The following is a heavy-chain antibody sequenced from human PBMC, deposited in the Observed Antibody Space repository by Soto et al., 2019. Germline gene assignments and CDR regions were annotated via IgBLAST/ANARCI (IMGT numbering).Heavy chain of an antibody. D-gene: IGHD4-17*01. V-gene: IGHV4-59*01. CDR1: GGSISSYY. Sequence: SETLSLTCTVSGGSISSYYWSWIRQPPGKGLEWIGYIHYNGNTNYNPSLKSRVTISVDTSKNQFSLYLSSVTAADTAVYYCATLTTVTTNFDFWGQGTLVTVSS. J-gene: IGHJ4*02. CDR3: ATLTTVTTNFDF. CDR2: IHYNGNT.